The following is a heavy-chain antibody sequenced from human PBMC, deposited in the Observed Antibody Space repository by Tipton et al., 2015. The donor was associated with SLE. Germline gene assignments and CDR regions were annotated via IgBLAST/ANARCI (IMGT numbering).Heavy chain of an antibody. D-gene: IGHD3-3*01. J-gene: IGHJ1*01. CDR2: ISAYNGNT. V-gene: IGHV1-18*01. CDR3: ARSSITIFGVVSRAEYFQH. CDR1: GYTFTSYG. Sequence: QLVQSGAEVKKPGASVKVSCKASGYTFTSYGISWVRQAPGQGLEWMGWISAYNGNTNYAQKLQGRVTMTTDTSTSTAYMELSSLRSEDTAVYYCARSSITIFGVVSRAEYFQHWGQGTLVTVSS.